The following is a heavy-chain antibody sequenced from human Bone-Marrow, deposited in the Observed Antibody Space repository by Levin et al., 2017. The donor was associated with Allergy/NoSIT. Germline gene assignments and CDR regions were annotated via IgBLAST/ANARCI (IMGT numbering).Heavy chain of an antibody. V-gene: IGHV1-69*13. J-gene: IGHJ4*02. Sequence: LVKVSCKASGGTFSNYAMIWVRQAPGQGLEWMGGIIPTFKTADYAQKFQGRVTITADESTTTVYMELSSLRSEDTAVYYCARERWRGGSGHYYELVDWGQGTLVTVYS. CDR3: ARERWRGGSGHYYELVD. CDR2: IIPTFKTA. CDR1: GGTFSNYA. D-gene: IGHD3-22*01.